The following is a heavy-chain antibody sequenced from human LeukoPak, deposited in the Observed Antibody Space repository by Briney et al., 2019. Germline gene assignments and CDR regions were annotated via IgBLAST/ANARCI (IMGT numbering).Heavy chain of an antibody. J-gene: IGHJ4*02. CDR3: ARQGSMVRGVIPFDY. CDR1: GGSISSYY. CDR2: IYYRGST. Sequence: SETLSLTCTVSGGSISSYYWSWIRQPPGKGLEWIGYIYYRGSTNYNPSLKSRVTISVDTSKNQFSLKLSSVTAADTAVYYCARQGSMVRGVIPFDYWGQGTLVTVSS. D-gene: IGHD3-10*01. V-gene: IGHV4-59*08.